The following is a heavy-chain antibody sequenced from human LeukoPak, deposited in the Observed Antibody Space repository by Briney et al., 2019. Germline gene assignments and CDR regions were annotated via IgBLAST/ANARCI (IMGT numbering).Heavy chain of an antibody. J-gene: IGHJ4*02. CDR1: GFIFNKFA. D-gene: IGHD3-22*01. CDR3: AKDRTHRRYYDSTGYYNQYDY. CDR2: ISGNAAAT. Sequence: GGSRRRAYVGSGFIFNKFAMSWVRQAPGKGLEWVSTISGNAAATYYGDSVKGRFTISRDNSRNTLYLQMNSLRAEDTAIYYCAKDRTHRRYYDSTGYYNQYDYWGQGALVTVSS. V-gene: IGHV3-23*01.